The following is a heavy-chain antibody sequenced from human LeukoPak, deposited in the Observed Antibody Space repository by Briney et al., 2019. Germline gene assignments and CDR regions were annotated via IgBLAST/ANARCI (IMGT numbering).Heavy chain of an antibody. D-gene: IGHD3-9*01. Sequence: SETLSLTCTVSGGSISSGGYYWSWIRQHPGKGLEWIGYIYYSGSTYYNPSLKSRVTISVDTSKNQFSLKLSSVTAADTAVHYCARDSQPILIGGYYYYYGMGVWGQGTTVTVSS. V-gene: IGHV4-31*03. CDR1: GGSISSGGYY. CDR2: IYYSGST. CDR3: ARDSQPILIGGYYYYYGMGV. J-gene: IGHJ6*02.